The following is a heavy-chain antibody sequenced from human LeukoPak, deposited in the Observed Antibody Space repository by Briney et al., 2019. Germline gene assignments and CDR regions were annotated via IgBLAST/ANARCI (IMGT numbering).Heavy chain of an antibody. CDR1: GDSIGGSNYY. CDR2: VFYSGNT. CDR3: ARRGITYSSSFFAY. Sequence: SETLSLTCTVSGDSIGGSNYYWAWIRQSPGKGLEWIGSVFYSGNTYYNPSLNSRVTISVDTSKNQFSLNLYSVTAADTATYYCARRGITYSSSFFAYWGQGTLVTVSS. V-gene: IGHV4-39*01. D-gene: IGHD6-13*01. J-gene: IGHJ4*02.